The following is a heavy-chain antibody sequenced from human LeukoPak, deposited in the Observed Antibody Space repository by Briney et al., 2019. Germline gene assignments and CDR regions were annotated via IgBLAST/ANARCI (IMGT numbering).Heavy chain of an antibody. V-gene: IGHV1-18*01. D-gene: IGHD3-10*01. Sequence: ASVKVSCKASSYSFNRYGISWVRQAPGRGLEWMGWISGYNGNTNYAQKFLGRVSMTADTSTSTAYMELRSLTSDDTAVYYCARDLIVPVAMTGSGSYSTDYWGQGTLVTVSS. CDR2: ISGYNGNT. J-gene: IGHJ4*02. CDR1: SYSFNRYG. CDR3: ARDLIVPVAMTGSGSYSTDY.